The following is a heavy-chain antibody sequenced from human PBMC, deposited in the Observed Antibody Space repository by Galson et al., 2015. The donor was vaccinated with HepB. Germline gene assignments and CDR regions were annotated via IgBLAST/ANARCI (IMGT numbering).Heavy chain of an antibody. CDR1: GYTFTDNH. J-gene: IGHJ3*01. D-gene: IGHD2-8*02. Sequence: SVKVSCKASGYTFTDNHIHWIRQAPGQGLEWMGWINPNSGGTNYALKFLGRVTLTSDTSIGTVFMELNRLAYDDTAMYYCARVAYRAFDVWGQGTVVTVSS. V-gene: IGHV1-2*02. CDR3: ARVAYRAFDV. CDR2: INPNSGGT.